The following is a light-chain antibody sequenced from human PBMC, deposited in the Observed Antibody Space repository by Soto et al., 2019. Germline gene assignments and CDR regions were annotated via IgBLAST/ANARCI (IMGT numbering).Light chain of an antibody. V-gene: IGKV1-39*01. CDR3: QQTYTSPYT. CDR1: QSISSY. CDR2: AAS. Sequence: DIQMTQSPSSLSASVGDRVTITCRASQSISSYLNWYQQKPGQAPNLLMQAASNLQSGVPSRFTGSGSGTDFTLTISSLQPEDFATYYCQQTYTSPYTFGRGTKLEIK. J-gene: IGKJ2*01.